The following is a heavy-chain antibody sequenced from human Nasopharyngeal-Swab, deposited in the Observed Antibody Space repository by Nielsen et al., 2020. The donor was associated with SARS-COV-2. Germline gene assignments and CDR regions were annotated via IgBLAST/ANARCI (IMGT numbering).Heavy chain of an antibody. CDR3: ARGLVRSLNSYYYYMDV. J-gene: IGHJ6*03. CDR1: GGSISSYY. D-gene: IGHD6-6*01. V-gene: IGHV4-59*01. Sequence: SETLSLTCTVSGGSISSYYWSWIRQPPGKGLEWIGYIYYSGSTNYNPSLKSRVTISVDTSKNQFSLKLSSVTAADTVVYYCARGLVRSLNSYYYYMDVWGKGTTVTVSS. CDR2: IYYSGST.